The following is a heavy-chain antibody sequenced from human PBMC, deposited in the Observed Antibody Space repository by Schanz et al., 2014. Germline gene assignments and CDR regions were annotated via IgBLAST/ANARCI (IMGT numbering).Heavy chain of an antibody. CDR2: ISTCNGNT. V-gene: IGHV1-18*01. J-gene: IGHJ4*02. CDR1: GYTFTSYG. D-gene: IGHD6-19*01. CDR3: ERGGYSSGWYERDIADCDF. Sequence: QVQLVQSGAEVKKPGASVKVSCKASGYTFTSYGINWVRQAPGQGLEWMGWISTCNGNTNYAQKLQGRVTMTTDTHTSTAYMEMRSLRTDDTAVYYCERGGYSSGWYERDIADCDFWGQGTLITVSS.